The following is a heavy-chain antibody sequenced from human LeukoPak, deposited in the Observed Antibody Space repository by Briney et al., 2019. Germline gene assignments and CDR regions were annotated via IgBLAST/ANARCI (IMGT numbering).Heavy chain of an antibody. V-gene: IGHV3-7*01. CDR2: IKQDGSEK. CDR1: GFTFSSYW. J-gene: IGHJ4*02. D-gene: IGHD3-3*01. CDR3: ARCPDFWSGYADY. Sequence: GGSLRLSCAAPGFTFSSYWMSWVRQAPGKGLEGVANIKQDGSEKYYVDSVKGRFTISRDNAKNSLYLQMNSLRAEDTAVYYCARCPDFWSGYADYWGQGTLVTVSS.